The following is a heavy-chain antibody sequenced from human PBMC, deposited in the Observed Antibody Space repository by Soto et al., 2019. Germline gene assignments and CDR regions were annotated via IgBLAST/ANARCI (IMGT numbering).Heavy chain of an antibody. J-gene: IGHJ4*02. CDR3: ARHARRRYGDYDY. CDR2: IYYSGST. D-gene: IGHD4-17*01. V-gene: IGHV4-59*08. Sequence: SETLSLTCTVSGGSISPYYWSWIRQPPGKGLEWIGYIYYSGSTNYNPSLKNRVTISVDTSKNQFSLKLTSVTAADTAVYYCARHARRRYGDYDYWGQGTLVTVSS. CDR1: GGSISPYY.